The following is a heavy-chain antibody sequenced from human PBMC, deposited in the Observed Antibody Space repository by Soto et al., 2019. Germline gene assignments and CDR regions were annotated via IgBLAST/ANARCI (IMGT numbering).Heavy chain of an antibody. J-gene: IGHJ4*02. CDR2: IYYSGST. Sequence: SETLSLTCTVSGGSISSGGYYWSWIRQHPGKGLEWIGYIYYSGSTYYNPSLKSRVTISVDTSKNQFSLKLSSVTAADTAVYYCARLPDYYDSSGYYYLGWYFDYWRQGTLVTVSS. CDR3: ARLPDYYDSSGYYYLGWYFDY. V-gene: IGHV4-31*03. D-gene: IGHD3-22*01. CDR1: GGSISSGGYY.